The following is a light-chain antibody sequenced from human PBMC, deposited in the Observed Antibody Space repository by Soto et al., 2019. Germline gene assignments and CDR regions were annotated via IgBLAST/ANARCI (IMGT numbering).Light chain of an antibody. J-gene: IGLJ1*01. CDR2: EGT. CDR1: SSDVGSYNL. Sequence: QSVLTQPASVSASPGQSITIPHTGTSSDVGSYNLVSWFQQHPGKVPKLLIYEGTKRPSGLSDRFSGSKSGTTASLTISGLQAEDEAHYYCYSYAGENLYVFGTGTKVTVL. V-gene: IGLV2-23*01. CDR3: YSYAGENLYV.